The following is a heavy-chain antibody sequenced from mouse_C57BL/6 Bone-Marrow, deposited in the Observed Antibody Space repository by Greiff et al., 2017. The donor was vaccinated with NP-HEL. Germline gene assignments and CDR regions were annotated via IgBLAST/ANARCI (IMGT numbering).Heavy chain of an antibody. V-gene: IGHV5-4*01. CDR3: ARGLYYYGPPWFAY. J-gene: IGHJ3*01. D-gene: IGHD1-1*01. CDR2: ISDGGSYT. CDR1: GFTFSSYA. Sequence: EVQGVESGGGLVKPGGSLKLSCAASGFTFSSYAMSWVRKTPEKRLEWVAPISDGGSYTYYPDNVKGRFTISRDNAKNNLYLQMSHLKSEDTAMYYCARGLYYYGPPWFAYWGQGTLVTVSA.